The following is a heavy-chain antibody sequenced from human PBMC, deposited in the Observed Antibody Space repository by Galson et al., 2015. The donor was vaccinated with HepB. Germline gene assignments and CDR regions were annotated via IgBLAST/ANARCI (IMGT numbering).Heavy chain of an antibody. CDR3: AKSYGSGHQYFYYGMDV. J-gene: IGHJ6*02. D-gene: IGHD3-10*01. CDR1: GFTFSSYG. V-gene: IGHV3-30*18. Sequence: SLRLSCAASGFTFSSYGIHWVRQAPGKGLEWVVTISYDGSNKYYADSVKGRFTISRDNSKNTLYVQMNSLRAEDTAVYYCAKSYGSGHQYFYYGMDVWGQGTTVTVSS. CDR2: ISYDGSNK.